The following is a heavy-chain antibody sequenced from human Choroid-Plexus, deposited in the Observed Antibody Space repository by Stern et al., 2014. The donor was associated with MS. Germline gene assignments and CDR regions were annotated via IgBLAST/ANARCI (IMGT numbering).Heavy chain of an antibody. V-gene: IGHV3-30*18. Sequence: QVQLVESGGGVVQPGRPLRLSCVASGFTFGSCAMHWVRQATGKGLGWVAGVSYDGSNKYYSDSVKGRFTISRDNSQNTLYMQMSSLRPEDTAVYYCAKDRHYLTYFFDHWGQGSLVTVSS. J-gene: IGHJ5*02. CDR3: AKDRHYLTYFFDH. D-gene: IGHD2/OR15-2a*01. CDR2: VSYDGSNK. CDR1: GFTFGSCA.